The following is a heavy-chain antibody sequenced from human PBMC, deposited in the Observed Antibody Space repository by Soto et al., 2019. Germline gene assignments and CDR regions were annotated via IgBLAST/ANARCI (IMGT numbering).Heavy chain of an antibody. Sequence: QVQLVQSGAEVKKPGSSVKVSCKASGGTFSSYAISWVRQAPGPGVEWMGGSIPIFGTANYAQTFQGRVTMTADASKSRAYMELSSLRYEDTAVYYCAAHYCAPDYWGQGTMVTVSS. CDR3: AAHYCAPDY. CDR2: SIPIFGTA. J-gene: IGHJ4*02. V-gene: IGHV1-69*12. D-gene: IGHD4-17*01. CDR1: GGTFSSYA.